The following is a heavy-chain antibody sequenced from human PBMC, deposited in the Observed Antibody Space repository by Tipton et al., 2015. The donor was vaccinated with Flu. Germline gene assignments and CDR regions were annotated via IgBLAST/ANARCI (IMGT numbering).Heavy chain of an antibody. CDR3: ARVNRSWLVP. J-gene: IGHJ5*02. Sequence: GLVKPSETLSLNCTVSGGSITDDYWSWVRQPPGKGLEWIGDISYTGSTTYNSSLKSRVTISLDTSKNQFSLELTSMTAADTAVYYCARVNRSWLVPWGQGTLVTVSS. D-gene: IGHD2/OR15-2a*01. CDR2: ISYTGST. CDR1: GGSITDDY. V-gene: IGHV4-59*01.